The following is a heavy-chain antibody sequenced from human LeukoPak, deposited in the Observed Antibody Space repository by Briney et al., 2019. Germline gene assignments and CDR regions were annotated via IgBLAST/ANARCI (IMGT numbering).Heavy chain of an antibody. Sequence: GGSLRLSCAASGFTFSTYAMSWIRQAAGKGLEWVSLISGSGGGTYYADSVKGRFTISRDNAKNSLYLQMNSLRAEDTALYYCAKDYGGEQQLVWVDYWGQGTLVTVSS. D-gene: IGHD6-13*01. CDR3: AKDYGGEQQLVWVDY. V-gene: IGHV3-23*01. J-gene: IGHJ4*02. CDR2: ISGSGGGT. CDR1: GFTFSTYA.